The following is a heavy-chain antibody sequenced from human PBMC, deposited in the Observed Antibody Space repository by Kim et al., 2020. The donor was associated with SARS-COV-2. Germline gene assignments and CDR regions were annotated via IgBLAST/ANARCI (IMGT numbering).Heavy chain of an antibody. V-gene: IGHV5-51*01. CDR3: ARHTGRGNYYYYGMDV. J-gene: IGHJ6*02. CDR2: FYPGDSDT. D-gene: IGHD3-10*01. Sequence: GESLKISCKGSGYSFTSYWIGWVRQMPGKGLEWMGIFYPGDSDTRYSPSFQGQVTISADKSISTAYLQWSSLKASDTAMYYCARHTGRGNYYYYGMDVWGQGTTVTVSS. CDR1: GYSFTSYW.